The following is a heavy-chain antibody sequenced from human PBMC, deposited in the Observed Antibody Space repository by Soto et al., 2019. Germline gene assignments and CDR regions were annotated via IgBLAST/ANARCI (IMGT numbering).Heavy chain of an antibody. CDR2: IYPGDSDT. CDR1: GYIFTSYW. V-gene: IGHV5-51*01. D-gene: IGHD6-13*01. Sequence: GESLKVSGRGSGYIFTSYWIGWVRQMPGKGLEWMGIIYPGDSDTRYSPSFQGQVTISADKSISTAYLQWSNLKASDTAMYYCARLYSSSWSLAPLSWGQGTLVTVSS. CDR3: ARLYSSSWSLAPLS. J-gene: IGHJ5*02.